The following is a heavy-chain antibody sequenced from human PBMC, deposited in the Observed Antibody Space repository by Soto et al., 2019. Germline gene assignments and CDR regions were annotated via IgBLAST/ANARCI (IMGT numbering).Heavy chain of an antibody. D-gene: IGHD3-3*01. J-gene: IGHJ4*02. CDR3: ATVKANDFWSGSLDY. CDR1: GYTLSELS. CDR2: FDPEDGET. Sequence: GASVKVSCKVSGYTLSELSMHGVRQAPGKGLEWMGGFDPEDGETIYAQKFQGRVTMTEDTSTDTAYMELSSLRSEDTAVYYCATVKANDFWSGSLDYWGQGTLVTVSS. V-gene: IGHV1-24*01.